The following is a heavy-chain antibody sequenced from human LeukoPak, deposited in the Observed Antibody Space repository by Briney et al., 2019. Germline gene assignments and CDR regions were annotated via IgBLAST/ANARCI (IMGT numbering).Heavy chain of an antibody. CDR1: GGSISSYY. J-gene: IGHJ4*02. Sequence: SETLSLTCTVSGGSISSYYWSWIRQPPGKGLEWIGYIYYSGSTNYNPSLKSRVTISVDTSKNQFSLKLSSVTAADTALYYCARHSSRGFGYWGQGTLVTVSS. V-gene: IGHV4-59*01. CDR3: ARHSSRGFGY. CDR2: IYYSGST. D-gene: IGHD6-13*01.